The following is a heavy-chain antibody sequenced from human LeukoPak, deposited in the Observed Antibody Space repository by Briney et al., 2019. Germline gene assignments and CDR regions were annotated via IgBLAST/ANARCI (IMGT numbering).Heavy chain of an antibody. CDR1: GYTFTSYG. D-gene: IGHD3-10*01. J-gene: IGHJ6*03. CDR3: ARDQGGTMVRGVNPYMDV. Sequence: ASVTVSCKASGYTFTSYGISWVRQAPGQGLEWMGWISAYNGNTNYAQKLQGRVTMTTDTSTSTAYMELRSLRSDDTAVYYCARDQGGTMVRGVNPYMDVWGKGTTVTVSS. CDR2: ISAYNGNT. V-gene: IGHV1-18*01.